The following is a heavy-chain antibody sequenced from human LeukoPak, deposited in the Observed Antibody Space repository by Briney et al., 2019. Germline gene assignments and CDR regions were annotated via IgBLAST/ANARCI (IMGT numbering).Heavy chain of an antibody. V-gene: IGHV3-30*04. CDR3: ARDHYYGSGSYTAFDF. D-gene: IGHD3-10*01. Sequence: GGSLRLSCAASGFSFSNYAIHWVRQAPGKGLEWVAVISYDGSNKYYADSVKGRFTISRDNSKNTLYLQVNSLRGEDTVVYYCARDHYYGSGSYTAFDFWGQGTLVTVSS. CDR2: ISYDGSNK. J-gene: IGHJ4*02. CDR1: GFSFSNYA.